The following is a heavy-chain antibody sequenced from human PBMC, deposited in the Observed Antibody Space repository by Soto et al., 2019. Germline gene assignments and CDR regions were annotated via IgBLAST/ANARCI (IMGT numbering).Heavy chain of an antibody. J-gene: IGHJ4*02. D-gene: IGHD5-18*01. V-gene: IGHV4-34*01. CDR3: ARGGYSYGY. CDR1: GGSFSGYY. Sequence: QVQLQQWGAGLLKPSETLSLTCAVYGGSFSGYYWSWIRQPPGKGLEWIGEINHSGSTNYNPSLKSPVTIAVGTSKNQFSLKLSSVTAADTAVYYCARGGYSYGYWGQGTLVTVSS. CDR2: INHSGST.